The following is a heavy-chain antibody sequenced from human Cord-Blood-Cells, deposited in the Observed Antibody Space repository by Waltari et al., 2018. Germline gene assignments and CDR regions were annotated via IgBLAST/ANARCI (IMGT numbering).Heavy chain of an antibody. CDR2: IKSKTDGWTT. V-gene: IGHV3-15*01. CDR1: GLTFSNAW. Sequence: ELQLLESGGGLCKRGGVLRLSCAASGLTFSNAWLSWVRQAPGKGLEWVGRIKSKTDGWTTDYAASVKGRFTISRDDSKNTLYLQMNSLKTEDTAVYYCTTDQIAARFGYWGQGTLVTVSS. J-gene: IGHJ4*02. CDR3: TTDQIAARFGY. D-gene: IGHD6-6*01.